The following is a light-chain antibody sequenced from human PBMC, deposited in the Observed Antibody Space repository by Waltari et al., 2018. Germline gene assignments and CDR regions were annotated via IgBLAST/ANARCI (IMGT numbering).Light chain of an antibody. CDR3: FSYTSFNTRV. V-gene: IGLV2-14*03. Sequence: SCTGTSSDVGRYNFVSWFQQHPGNAPKLVIHDVSDRPSGVSSRFSGSKSGNTASLTISGLQAEDEADYYCFSYTSFNTRVFGTGTKVTVL. CDR1: SSDVGRYNF. J-gene: IGLJ1*01. CDR2: DVS.